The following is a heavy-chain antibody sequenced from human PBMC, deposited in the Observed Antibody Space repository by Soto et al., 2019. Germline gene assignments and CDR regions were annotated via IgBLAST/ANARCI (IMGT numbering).Heavy chain of an antibody. J-gene: IGHJ4*02. CDR2: ISNTGST. CDR1: GFTVSNNY. V-gene: IGHV3-53*01. Sequence: GGSLGLSCVASGFTVSNNYMSWVRQAPGRGLEWVSAISNTGSTYYAGSVKGRSTISRDSSTNTLYLEVNSLRADDTAVYYCAKVNVVVVAATFEYEYYFDYWGQGTLVTVSS. D-gene: IGHD2-15*01. CDR3: AKVNVVVVAATFEYEYYFDY.